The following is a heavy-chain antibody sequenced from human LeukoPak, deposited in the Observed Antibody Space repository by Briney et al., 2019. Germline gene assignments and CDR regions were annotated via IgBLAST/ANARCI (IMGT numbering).Heavy chain of an antibody. J-gene: IGHJ4*02. CDR2: ISYDGSNK. D-gene: IGHD3-22*01. CDR3: AKGDYYDSSGYYPFDY. CDR1: GFTFSSYG. V-gene: IGHV3-30*18. Sequence: GRSLRLSCAASGFTFSSYGMHWVRQAPGKGLEWVAVISYDGSNKYYADSVKGRFTISRDNSKNTLYPQMNSLRAEDTAVYYCAKGDYYDSSGYYPFDYWGQGTLVTVSS.